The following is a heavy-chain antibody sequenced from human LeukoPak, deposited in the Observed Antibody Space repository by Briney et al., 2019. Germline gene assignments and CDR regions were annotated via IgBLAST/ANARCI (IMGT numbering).Heavy chain of an antibody. CDR1: GFTFSSYC. CDR3: ARVSSSRELLFKY. J-gene: IGHJ4*02. V-gene: IGHV3-7*01. Sequence: GGSLRLSCAASGFTFSSYCMSWVRQAPGKGPEWVANIKQDGSDKHYVDSEKGRFTISRDNAKNSLYLQMNSLRAEDTAVYYCARVSSSRELLFKYWGQGTLVTVSS. CDR2: IKQDGSDK. D-gene: IGHD3-10*01.